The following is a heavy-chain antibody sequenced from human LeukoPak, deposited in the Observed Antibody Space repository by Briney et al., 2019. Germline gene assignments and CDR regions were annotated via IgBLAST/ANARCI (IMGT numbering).Heavy chain of an antibody. Sequence: GASVKVSCKASGGTFSSYATSWVRQAPGQGLEWMGGIIPIFGTANYAQKFQGRVTITTDESTSTAYMELSSLRSEDTAVYYCAGVRHDYGDYGAFDIWGQGTMVTVSS. CDR2: IIPIFGTA. V-gene: IGHV1-69*05. CDR3: AGVRHDYGDYGAFDI. CDR1: GGTFSSYA. D-gene: IGHD4-17*01. J-gene: IGHJ3*02.